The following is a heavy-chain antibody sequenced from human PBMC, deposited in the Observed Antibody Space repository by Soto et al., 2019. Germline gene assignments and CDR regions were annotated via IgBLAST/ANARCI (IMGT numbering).Heavy chain of an antibody. J-gene: IGHJ6*02. CDR1: GFTFSNYI. CDR3: ARGDPYYGMDV. Sequence: QVQLVESGGDVVQPGGSLRLSCAASGFTFSNYIFYWVRQAPGKGPEWVAAISYDGSNNQYADSVKGRFAISRDNPGNSLYLQMNSLRGDDTGLYYCARGDPYYGMDVWGQGTTVTVSS. CDR2: ISYDGSNN. V-gene: IGHV3-30*09.